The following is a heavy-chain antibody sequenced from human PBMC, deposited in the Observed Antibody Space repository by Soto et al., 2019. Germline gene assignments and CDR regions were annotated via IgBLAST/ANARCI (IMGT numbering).Heavy chain of an antibody. Sequence: QVQLQESGPGLVKPSQTLSLTCSVSGASIRSGGYYWTWIRQHPGKGLEWIGYVYHSGTTDYNPSLKSRVTITVDTYKNQFSLELKSVTAADTAVYYCARSANWNFFADSWGQGTQVTVSS. CDR2: VYHSGTT. D-gene: IGHD1-7*01. V-gene: IGHV4-31*03. CDR3: ARSANWNFFADS. CDR1: GASIRSGGYY. J-gene: IGHJ4*02.